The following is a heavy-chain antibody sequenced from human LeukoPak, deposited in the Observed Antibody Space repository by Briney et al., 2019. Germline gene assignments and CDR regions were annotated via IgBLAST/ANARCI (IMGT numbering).Heavy chain of an antibody. CDR3: ARMGIGEFGGVLDV. Sequence: GGSLRLSCAVSGFSMRSYAMHWVRQAPGKGLEYVSSISGDGGTTYYPNSVKDRFTVSRDNSKNTLYLQMGRLRTDDTAVYYCARMGIGEFGGVLDVWGQGTTVIVSS. J-gene: IGHJ6*02. CDR2: ISGDGGTT. CDR1: GFSMRSYA. D-gene: IGHD3-16*01. V-gene: IGHV3-64*01.